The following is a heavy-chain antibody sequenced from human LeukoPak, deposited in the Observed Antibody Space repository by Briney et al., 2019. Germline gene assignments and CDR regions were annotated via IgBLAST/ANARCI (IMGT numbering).Heavy chain of an antibody. D-gene: IGHD6-6*01. CDR2: ISYDGSNK. CDR1: GFTFSSYA. V-gene: IGHV3-30-3*02. J-gene: IGHJ4*02. CDR3: AKHPRLVRYFDS. Sequence: GGSLRLSCAASGFTFSSYAMHWVRQAPGKGLEWVAVISYDGSNKYYADSVKGRFTISRDNSKNTLYLQMNSLRAEDTARYYCAKHPRLVRYFDSWGQGTLVTVSS.